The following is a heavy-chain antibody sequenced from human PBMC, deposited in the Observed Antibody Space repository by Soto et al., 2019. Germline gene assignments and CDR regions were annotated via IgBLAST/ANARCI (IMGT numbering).Heavy chain of an antibody. CDR1: GGSISSSSYY. D-gene: IGHD6-19*01. CDR2: IYYSGST. J-gene: IGHJ1*01. Sequence: SETLSLTCTVSGGSISSSSYYWGWIRQPPGKGLEWIGSIYYSGSTYHNPSLKSRVTISVDTSKNQFSLKLSSVTAADTAVYYCARQLYSSGWPVGGEYFQHWGQGTLVTVSS. V-gene: IGHV4-39*01. CDR3: ARQLYSSGWPVGGEYFQH.